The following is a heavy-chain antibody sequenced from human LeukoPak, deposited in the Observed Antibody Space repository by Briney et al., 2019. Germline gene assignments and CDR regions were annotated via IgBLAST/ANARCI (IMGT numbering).Heavy chain of an antibody. Sequence: PGRSLRLSCAASGFTFSSYAMSWVRQAPGKGLEWVSAISGSGGSTYYADSVKGRFTISRDNSKNTLYLQMNSLRAEDTAVYYCAKQCGGDCYGYYFDYWGQGTLVTVSS. CDR2: ISGSGGST. V-gene: IGHV3-23*01. CDR1: GFTFSSYA. CDR3: AKQCGGDCYGYYFDY. J-gene: IGHJ4*02. D-gene: IGHD2-21*02.